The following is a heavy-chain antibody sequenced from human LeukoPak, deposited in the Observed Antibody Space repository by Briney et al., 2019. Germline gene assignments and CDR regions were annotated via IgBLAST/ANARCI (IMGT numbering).Heavy chain of an antibody. V-gene: IGHV4-38-2*02. CDR3: ARDGYLAVDY. J-gene: IGHJ4*02. CDR2: IYHSGNT. D-gene: IGHD2-2*03. CDR1: GYSINSADY. Sequence: SETLSLTCTVSGYSINSADYWGWIRQPPGKGLEWIGSIYHSGNTHYNPSLKSRVTISEDTSKNQFSLKLSSVTAADTAVYYCARDGYLAVDYWGQGTLVTVSS.